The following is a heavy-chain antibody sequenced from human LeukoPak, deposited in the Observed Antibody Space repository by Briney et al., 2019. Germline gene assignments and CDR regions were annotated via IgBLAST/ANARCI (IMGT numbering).Heavy chain of an antibody. Sequence: PVGSLRLSCSASGFAFTAYWMNWVRQATGKGPEWVANINLSGSAQYYVESVKGRCTISRDNAKSSLYLQMNSLRVEDTAVYYCAAWGLHNYWGQGTLVTVSS. CDR2: INLSGSAQ. V-gene: IGHV3-7*01. J-gene: IGHJ4*02. D-gene: IGHD7-27*01. CDR3: AAWGLHNY. CDR1: GFAFTAYW.